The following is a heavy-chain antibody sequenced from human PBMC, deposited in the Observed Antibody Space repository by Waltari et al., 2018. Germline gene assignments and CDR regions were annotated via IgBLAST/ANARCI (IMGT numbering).Heavy chain of an antibody. V-gene: IGHV3-23*01. CDR1: GLTLSSYG. CDR2: IRDNGNT. D-gene: IGHD2-21*01. J-gene: IGHJ5*02. Sequence: EVQLSESGGGLVQPGGSLRLSCATSGLTLSSYGMSWVRQAPGKGLAWVADIRDNGNTHYADSVKGRFTISRDISNSIVYLQMQSLRDEDTALYYCVGARDTPWGQGTLVTVSS. CDR3: VGARDTP.